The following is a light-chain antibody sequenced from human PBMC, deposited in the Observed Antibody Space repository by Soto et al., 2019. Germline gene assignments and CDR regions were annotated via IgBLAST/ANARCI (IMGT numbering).Light chain of an antibody. V-gene: IGLV1-51*01. CDR3: AAWDDSLNGPV. CDR1: SSNIGGNS. CDR2: DDN. J-gene: IGLJ2*01. Sequence: SVLTQPPSVSAAPGQKVTISCSGSSSNIGGNSVSWYQQLPGTAPKLLIYDDNKRPSGIPDRFSGSKSGTSATLGITGFQTGDEADYYCAAWDDSLNGPVFGGGTKVTVL.